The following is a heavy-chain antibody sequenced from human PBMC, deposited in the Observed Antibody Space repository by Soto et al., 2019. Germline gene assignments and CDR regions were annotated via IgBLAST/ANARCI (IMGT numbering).Heavy chain of an antibody. D-gene: IGHD6-13*01. V-gene: IGHV4-39*01. CDR2: IYYSGST. J-gene: IGHJ5*02. CDR1: GGSISSSSYY. Sequence: LSLTCTVSGGSISSSSYYWGWIRQPPGKGLEWIGSIYYSGSTYYNPSLKSRVTISVDTSKNQFSLKLSSVTAADTAVYYCARHAGIAAAGTYWFDPWGQGTLVTVSS. CDR3: ARHAGIAAAGTYWFDP.